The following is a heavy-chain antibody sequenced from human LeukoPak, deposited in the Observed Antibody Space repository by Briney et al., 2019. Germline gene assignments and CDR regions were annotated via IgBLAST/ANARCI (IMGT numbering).Heavy chain of an antibody. CDR3: AKDMGYSGNYRTPDY. Sequence: PGGSLRLSCVASGFTFDDYAMHWVRQAPGKGLEWVSGISWNSGSMGYADSVKGRFTISRDNAKNSLHLQMNSLRAEDTALYYCAKDMGYSGNYRTPDYWGQGTLVTVSS. V-gene: IGHV3-9*01. D-gene: IGHD1-26*01. CDR1: GFTFDDYA. CDR2: ISWNSGSM. J-gene: IGHJ4*02.